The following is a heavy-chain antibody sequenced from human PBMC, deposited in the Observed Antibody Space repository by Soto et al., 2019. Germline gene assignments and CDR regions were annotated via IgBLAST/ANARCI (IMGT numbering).Heavy chain of an antibody. V-gene: IGHV3-30*18. CDR3: AKAPGGSGYYSLLLFDY. Sequence: GGSLRLSCAASGFTFSSYGMHWVRQAPGKGLEWVAVISYDGSNKYYADSVKGRFTISRDNSKNTLYLQMNSLRAEDTAVYYCAKAPGGSGYYSLLLFDYWGQGTLVTVSS. CDR1: GFTFSSYG. CDR2: ISYDGSNK. D-gene: IGHD3-22*01. J-gene: IGHJ4*02.